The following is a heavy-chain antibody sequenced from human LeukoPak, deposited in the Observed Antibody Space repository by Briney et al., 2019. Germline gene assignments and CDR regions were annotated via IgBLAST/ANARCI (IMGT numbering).Heavy chain of an antibody. CDR3: AKERGAYCSSTSCYGVWDY. V-gene: IGHV3-48*04. CDR2: ISSSGSTI. J-gene: IGHJ4*02. D-gene: IGHD2-2*01. CDR1: GFTFSSYW. Sequence: GGSLRLSCAASGFTFSSYWMSWVRQAPGKGLEWVSYISSSGSTIYYADSVKGRFTISRDNAKNTLYLQMDSLRAEDTAVYYCAKERGAYCSSTSCYGVWDYWGQGTLVTVSS.